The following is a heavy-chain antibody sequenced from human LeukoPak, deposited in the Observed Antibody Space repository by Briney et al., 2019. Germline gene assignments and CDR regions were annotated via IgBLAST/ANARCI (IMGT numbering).Heavy chain of an antibody. V-gene: IGHV1-2*02. J-gene: IGHJ6*03. D-gene: IGHD6-19*01. CDR2: INPNSGDT. CDR3: AKDQSSDWYGSYYYYMDV. CDR1: GFRFTGYW. Sequence: GASVKVSCKASGFRFTGYWMHWVRQAPGQGLEWMGWINPNSGDTNYAQKFQGRVTMTRDTSSSTAYMDLSRLRSDDTAVYYCAKDQSSDWYGSYYYYMDVWGKGTTVTISS.